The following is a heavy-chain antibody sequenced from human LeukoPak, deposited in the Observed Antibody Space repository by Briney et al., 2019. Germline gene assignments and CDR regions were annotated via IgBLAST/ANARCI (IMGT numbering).Heavy chain of an antibody. Sequence: PSASVKVSCKASGYTFTGYYMHWVRQAPGQGLEWMGWINPNSGGTNYAQKFQGRVTMTRDTSISTAYMELSRLRSDDTAVYYCARGAPWGGSSYFDYWGQGTLVTVSS. V-gene: IGHV1-2*02. D-gene: IGHD2-21*01. CDR1: GYTFTGYY. J-gene: IGHJ4*02. CDR2: INPNSGGT. CDR3: ARGAPWGGSSYFDY.